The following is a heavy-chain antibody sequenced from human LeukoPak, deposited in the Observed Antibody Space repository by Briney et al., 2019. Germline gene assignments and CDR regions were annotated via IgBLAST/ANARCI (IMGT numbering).Heavy chain of an antibody. CDR2: FDPEDGET. J-gene: IGHJ5*02. CDR1: GYTLTELS. V-gene: IGHV1-24*01. Sequence: GLVKVSCKFSGYTLTELSMHWVRQAPGKGLEWMGGFDPEDGETIYAQKFQGRVTMTEATSTDTAYMELSSLRSEDTAVYYCATDLGGSYAGLDPWGQGTLVTVSS. CDR3: ATDLGGSYAGLDP. D-gene: IGHD1-26*01.